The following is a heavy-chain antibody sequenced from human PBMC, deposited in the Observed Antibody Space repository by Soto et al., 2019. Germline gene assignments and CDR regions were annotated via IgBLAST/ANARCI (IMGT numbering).Heavy chain of an antibody. CDR3: AQILFGRSVAGGYFYMDV. D-gene: IGHD6-19*01. V-gene: IGHV2-26*01. CDR2: IFSNVEK. Sequence: HVTLKESGPVLVKPTETLTLTCTVSGFSLASGKVGVTWIRQPPGKALEWLAHIFSNVEKSYRTSLKDRLTTSEDASKKQVVLTMTNVDPVDTATYYCAQILFGRSVAGGYFYMDVWGKGTTVTVSS. J-gene: IGHJ6*03. CDR1: GFSLASGKVG.